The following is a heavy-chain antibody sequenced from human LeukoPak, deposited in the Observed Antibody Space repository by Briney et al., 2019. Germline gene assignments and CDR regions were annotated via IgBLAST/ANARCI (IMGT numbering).Heavy chain of an antibody. CDR2: IYSPGGT. J-gene: IGHJ3*02. CDR1: GFTVSRHY. V-gene: IGHV3-53*01. CDR3: ARAPFSADSSATPPAFDI. Sequence: GGSLRLSCAASGFTVSRHYMSWVRQAPGKGLEWVSIIYSPGGTYYADSVRGRFTISKDNSKNTIYLQMNSLRVDDTAVYYCARAPFSADSSATPPAFDIWGHGTMVTVSS. D-gene: IGHD3-22*01.